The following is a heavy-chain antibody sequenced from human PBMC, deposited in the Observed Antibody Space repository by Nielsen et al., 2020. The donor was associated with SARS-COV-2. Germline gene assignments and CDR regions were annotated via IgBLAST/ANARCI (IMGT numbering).Heavy chain of an antibody. CDR3: ASSKSSSWYFPAPDAFDI. CDR1: GFSISIFGYY. CDR2: IYYSGST. Sequence: SDTLSLTCTVSGFSISIFGYYWSWIRQHPGKGLEWIGYIYYSGSTYYNPSLKSRVTISVDTSKNQFSLKLSSVTAAETAVYYCASSKSSSWYFPAPDAFDIWGQGTMVTVSS. J-gene: IGHJ3*02. V-gene: IGHV4-31*03. D-gene: IGHD6-13*01.